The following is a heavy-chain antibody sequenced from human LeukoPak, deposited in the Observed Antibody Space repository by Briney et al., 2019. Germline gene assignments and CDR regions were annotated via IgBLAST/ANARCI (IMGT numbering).Heavy chain of an antibody. CDR2: IYYSGST. Sequence: SETLSLTCTVPGGSISSYYWSWIRQPPGKGLEWIGYIYYSGSTNYNPSLKSRVTISVDTSKNQFSLKLSSVTAADTAVYYCAREMSSSFNWFDPWGQGTLVTVSS. CDR3: AREMSSSFNWFDP. J-gene: IGHJ5*02. V-gene: IGHV4-59*01. CDR1: GGSISSYY. D-gene: IGHD6-13*01.